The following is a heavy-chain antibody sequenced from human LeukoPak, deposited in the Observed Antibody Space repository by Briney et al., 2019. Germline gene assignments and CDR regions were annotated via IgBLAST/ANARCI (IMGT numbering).Heavy chain of an antibody. V-gene: IGHV4-34*01. Sequence: PSETLSLTCAVYGGSFSGHYWSWIRQPPGKGLEWIGEINHSGSTNHNPSLKGRVTISVDTSKNEFSLKLSSVSAADTAVYYCASVEMATTNFDSWGQGTLVTVSS. CDR3: ASVEMATTNFDS. J-gene: IGHJ4*02. CDR1: GGSFSGHY. CDR2: INHSGST. D-gene: IGHD1-1*01.